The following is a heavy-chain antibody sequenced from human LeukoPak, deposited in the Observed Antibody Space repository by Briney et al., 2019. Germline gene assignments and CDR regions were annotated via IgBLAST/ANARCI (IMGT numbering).Heavy chain of an antibody. CDR3: ARGTYDYDSSGLNRLNAFDI. V-gene: IGHV5-51*01. CDR1: GYSFTSYW. Sequence: GESLKISCKGSGYSFTSYWIGWLRQMPGKGLEWMGMIYPGDSDTRYSPSFQGQVTISGDKSISTAYLQWSSLKASDTAVYYCARGTYDYDSSGLNRLNAFDIWGQGTMVTVSS. CDR2: IYPGDSDT. J-gene: IGHJ3*02. D-gene: IGHD3-22*01.